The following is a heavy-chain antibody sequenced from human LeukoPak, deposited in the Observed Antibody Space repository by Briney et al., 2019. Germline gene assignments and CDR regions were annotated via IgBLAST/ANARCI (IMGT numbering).Heavy chain of an antibody. D-gene: IGHD5-24*01. CDR2: MYYSGRT. CDR1: DVSISSGGYY. Sequence: SQTLSLTCTVSDVSISSGGYYWSWSPQHPGEGLELIGYMYYSGRTYYNPSLKSRVTIAVDPSKNKFSLKLSSVTGADTAVYYCVVADGCIDAFDIWGQGTMVTVSS. CDR3: VVADGCIDAFDI. V-gene: IGHV4-31*03. J-gene: IGHJ3*02.